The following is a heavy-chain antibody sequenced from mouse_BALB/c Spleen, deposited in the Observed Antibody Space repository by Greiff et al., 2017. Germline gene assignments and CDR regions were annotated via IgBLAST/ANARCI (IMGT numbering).Heavy chain of an antibody. CDR1: GFTFTDYY. Sequence: EVQGVESGGGLVQPGGSLRLSCATSGFTFTDYYMSWVRQPPGKALEWLGFIRNKANGYTTEYSASVKGRFTISRDNSQSILYLQMNTLRAEDSATYYCARDYYGSSYLAWFAYWGQGTLVTVSA. CDR3: ARDYYGSSYLAWFAY. D-gene: IGHD1-1*01. J-gene: IGHJ3*01. V-gene: IGHV7-3*02. CDR2: IRNKANGYTT.